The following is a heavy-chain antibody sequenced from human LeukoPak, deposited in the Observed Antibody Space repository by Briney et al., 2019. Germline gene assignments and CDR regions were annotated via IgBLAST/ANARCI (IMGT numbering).Heavy chain of an antibody. Sequence: ASVKVSCKASGGTFSSYAISWVRQAPGQGLEWMGGIIPIFGTANYAQKFQGRATITADKSTSTAYMELSSLRSEDTAVYYCARDLRSYYGMDVWGKGTTVTVSS. J-gene: IGHJ6*04. CDR2: IIPIFGTA. CDR1: GGTFSSYA. CDR3: ARDLRSYYGMDV. V-gene: IGHV1-69*06.